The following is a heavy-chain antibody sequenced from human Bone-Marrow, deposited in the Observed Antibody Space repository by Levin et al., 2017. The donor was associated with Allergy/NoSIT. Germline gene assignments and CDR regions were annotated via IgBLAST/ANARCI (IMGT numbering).Heavy chain of an antibody. D-gene: IGHD3-10*01. CDR2: ISYDGSNK. CDR3: AKDARYRGYYGSGTYLDF. Sequence: SGGSLRLSCAASGFTFSSYTMHWVRQAPGKGLEWVAVISYDGSNKYYADSVKGRFTISRDNFENTLYLQMSSLTADDTAIYYCAKDARYRGYYGSGTYLDFWGLGTLVTVAS. V-gene: IGHV3-30-3*01. CDR1: GFTFSSYT. J-gene: IGHJ4*02.